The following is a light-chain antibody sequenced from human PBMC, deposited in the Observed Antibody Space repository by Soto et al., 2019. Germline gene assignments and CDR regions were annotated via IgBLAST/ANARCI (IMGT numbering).Light chain of an antibody. J-gene: IGLJ1*01. V-gene: IGLV2-14*03. CDR1: SNDVGAYNY. CDR3: CSYTDTSTYI. CDR2: DVT. Sequence: QSALTQPASVSGSPGQSITISCTGTSNDVGAYNYVSWFQQHPGKAPKLIISDVTNRPSGVSNRFSGSKSGNTASLTISGLQVEDEAEYYCCSYTDTSTYIFGTGNKLTVL.